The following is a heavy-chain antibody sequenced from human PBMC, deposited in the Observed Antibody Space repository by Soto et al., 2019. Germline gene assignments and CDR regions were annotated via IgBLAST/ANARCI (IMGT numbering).Heavy chain of an antibody. CDR2: IIPIFGTA. Sequence: GASVKVSCKASGGTFSSYAMSWVRRAPGQGLEWMGGIIPIFGTANYAQKFQGRVTITADESTSTAYMELSSLRSEDTAVYYCARGLLLDSGYEMPYYFDYWGQGTLVTVSS. V-gene: IGHV1-69*13. CDR1: GGTFSSYA. CDR3: ARGLLLDSGYEMPYYFDY. J-gene: IGHJ4*02. D-gene: IGHD5-12*01.